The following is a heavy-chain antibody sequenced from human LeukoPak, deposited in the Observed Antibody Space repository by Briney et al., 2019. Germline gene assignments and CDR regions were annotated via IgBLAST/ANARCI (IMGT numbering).Heavy chain of an antibody. D-gene: IGHD3-22*01. CDR2: ISGRGDST. V-gene: IGHV3-23*01. Sequence: GGSLRLSCAASGFTFSSFAMTWVRQAPGKGLEWVSAISGRGDSTYYADSVKGRFTISRDNSKNTLFLQVKSLRAEDTAVYYCAKAPFDSSGYYYAYWGQGTLVTVSS. CDR3: AKAPFDSSGYYYAY. CDR1: GFTFSSFA. J-gene: IGHJ4*02.